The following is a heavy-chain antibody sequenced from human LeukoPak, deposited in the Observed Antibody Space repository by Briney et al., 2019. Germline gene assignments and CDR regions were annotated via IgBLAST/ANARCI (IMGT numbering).Heavy chain of an antibody. Sequence: SETLSLTCTVSGGSISSGSYYWSWIRQPAGKGLEWIGRIYASGSTNYNPSLKSRVTISVDTSKNQFSLKLSSVTAADTAVYYCAREARVRVIATFDYWGQGTLVTVSS. CDR2: IYASGST. CDR3: AREARVRVIATFDY. J-gene: IGHJ4*02. V-gene: IGHV4-61*02. CDR1: GGSISSGSYY. D-gene: IGHD2-21*01.